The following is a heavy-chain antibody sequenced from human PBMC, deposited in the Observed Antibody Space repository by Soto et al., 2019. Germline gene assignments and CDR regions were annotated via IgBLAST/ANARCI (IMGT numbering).Heavy chain of an antibody. CDR3: AREAPYCTSAACPKFYDMDV. V-gene: IGHV1-69*13. Sequence: SVKVSCKASGGTFGSYAITWVRRAPGQGLEWLGGIIPILNSPAYAQKFQARVVITADEITNTAYMELNSLRFDDTAVYYCAREAPYCTSAACPKFYDMDVWGQGTTVTVSS. CDR1: GGTFGSYA. CDR2: IIPILNSP. J-gene: IGHJ6*02. D-gene: IGHD2-8*02.